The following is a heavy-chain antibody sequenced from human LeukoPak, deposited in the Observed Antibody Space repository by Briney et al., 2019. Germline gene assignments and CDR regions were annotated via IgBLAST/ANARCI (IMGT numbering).Heavy chain of an antibody. J-gene: IGHJ4*02. D-gene: IGHD4-23*01. CDR1: GASISDYY. V-gene: IGHV4-4*07. Sequence: SETLSLTCIVSGASISDYYWSWIRQPAGKGLEWIGRIDTSGSTNYKPSLKSRLTMSVDTSKRQFSLRLTSVTAADTAVYYCAKAPVVTREVDYWGQGTLVTVSS. CDR2: IDTSGST. CDR3: AKAPVVTREVDY.